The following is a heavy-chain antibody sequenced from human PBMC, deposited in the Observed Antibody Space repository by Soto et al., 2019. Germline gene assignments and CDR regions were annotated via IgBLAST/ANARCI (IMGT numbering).Heavy chain of an antibody. V-gene: IGHV1-69*02. CDR2: VIPMLGIR. CDR3: TSGGWSGEVLDI. CDR1: GGTFSTYS. J-gene: IGHJ3*02. Sequence: QVQLVQSGAEVKKPGSSVKVSCKASGGTFSTYSMSWVRQAPGQGLEWMGRVIPMLGIRNYAQRFQDRVTITADKPTARTHVERSSLRSEDTALCFCTSGGWSGEVLDIGGQGTMFTVSS. D-gene: IGHD2-21*01.